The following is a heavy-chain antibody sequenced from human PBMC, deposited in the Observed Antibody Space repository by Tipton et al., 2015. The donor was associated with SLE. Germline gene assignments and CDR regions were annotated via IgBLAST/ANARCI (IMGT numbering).Heavy chain of an antibody. D-gene: IGHD2-2*01. Sequence: TLSLTCTVSGGSIGNSDYFWGWVRQSPEKGLEWIGIIHYSGTTYYNPSLKSRVTISVDTSKNQFSLKVNSLTAADTAVYYCARDRAICTRTTCYGDNWFDPWGQGTLVTVSS. J-gene: IGHJ5*02. CDR2: IHYSGTT. CDR3: ARDRAICTRTTCYGDNWFDP. V-gene: IGHV4-39*07. CDR1: GGSIGNSDYF.